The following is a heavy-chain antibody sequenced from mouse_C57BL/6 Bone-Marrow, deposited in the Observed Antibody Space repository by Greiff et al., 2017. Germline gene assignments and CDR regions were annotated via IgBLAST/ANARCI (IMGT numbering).Heavy chain of an antibody. CDR2: IRNKANGYTT. CDR3: ARSPLYGYDVDY. V-gene: IGHV7-3*01. CDR1: GFTFTDYY. D-gene: IGHD2-2*01. J-gene: IGHJ2*01. Sequence: EVKVVESGGGLVQPGGSLSLSCAASGFTFTDYYMSWVRQPPGKALEWLGFIRNKANGYTTEYSASVKGRFTISRDNAKSILYLQMNALRAEDSATYYCARSPLYGYDVDYWGQGTTLTVSS.